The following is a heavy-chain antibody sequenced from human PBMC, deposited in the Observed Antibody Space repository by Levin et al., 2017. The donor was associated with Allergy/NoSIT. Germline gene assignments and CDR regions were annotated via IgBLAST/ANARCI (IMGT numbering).Heavy chain of an antibody. Sequence: ASVKVSCKAAGYSFTSYYMHWVRQAPGQGLEWMGIINPGGGSTVYAQRFQGRVTMTRDTSTSTAYMELSSLRSEDTAVYYCARPNSYDSRAYGIDYWGQGTLVIVSS. D-gene: IGHD3-22*01. CDR1: GYSFTSYY. V-gene: IGHV1-46*01. CDR3: ARPNSYDSRAYGIDY. CDR2: INPGGGST. J-gene: IGHJ4*02.